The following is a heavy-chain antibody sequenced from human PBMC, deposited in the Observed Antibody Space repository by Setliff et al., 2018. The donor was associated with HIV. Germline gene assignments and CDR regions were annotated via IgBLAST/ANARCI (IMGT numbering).Heavy chain of an antibody. Sequence: PSETLSLTCNVSGGSITGRIYYWGWIRQTPGKGLEWIGNIYYTGFAYYNPSLKSRVTISLDTSKTHFFLNLTSVTDADTAVYFCTREGRGDPAMATTRIDYWGQGKLVTVSS. V-gene: IGHV4-39*02. CDR3: TREGRGDPAMATTRIDY. D-gene: IGHD1-1*01. CDR1: GGSITGRIYY. J-gene: IGHJ4*02. CDR2: IYYTGFA.